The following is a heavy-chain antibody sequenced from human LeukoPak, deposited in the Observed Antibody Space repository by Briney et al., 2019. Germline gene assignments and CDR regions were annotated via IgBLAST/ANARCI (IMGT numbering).Heavy chain of an antibody. D-gene: IGHD2-2*01. CDR3: AKGVRVCSSTSCLPLKYYYYGMDV. J-gene: IGHJ6*02. Sequence: PGGSLRLSCAVSGFTFSSYAMSWVRQAPGKELEWVSAISGSGGCTYYADSVKGRFTISRDNSKNTLYLQMNSLRAEDTAVYYCAKGVRVCSSTSCLPLKYYYYGMDVWGQGTTVTVSS. CDR1: GFTFSSYA. V-gene: IGHV3-23*01. CDR2: ISGSGGCT.